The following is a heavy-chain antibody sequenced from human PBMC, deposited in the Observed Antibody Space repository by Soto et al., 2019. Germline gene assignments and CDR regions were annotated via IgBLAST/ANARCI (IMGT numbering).Heavy chain of an antibody. CDR3: ARKRGVTIFGVVIRPPDDAFDI. V-gene: IGHV4-34*01. D-gene: IGHD3-3*01. J-gene: IGHJ3*02. Sequence: PSETLSLTWAVYGGSFRGYYWSWIRKTTGKGLEWIGEINHSGRTNYNPSLKSRVTISVDTSKNQFSLKLSSVTAADTAVYYCARKRGVTIFGVVIRPPDDAFDIWGQGTMVTVSS. CDR1: GGSFRGYY. CDR2: INHSGRT.